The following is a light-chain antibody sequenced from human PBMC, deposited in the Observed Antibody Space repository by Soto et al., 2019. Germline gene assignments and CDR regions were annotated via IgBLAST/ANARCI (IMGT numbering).Light chain of an antibody. J-gene: IGKJ4*01. CDR2: DAS. Sequence: DIQMTQSPSSLSASVGDRVTSTCQASQDITDYLNWYQQKPGKAPRLLIYDASNLETGVPPRFSGSGSGTDFTFTISSLQPEDIATYYCQQYEALVLSFGGGTKVEIK. V-gene: IGKV1-33*01. CDR1: QDITDY. CDR3: QQYEALVLS.